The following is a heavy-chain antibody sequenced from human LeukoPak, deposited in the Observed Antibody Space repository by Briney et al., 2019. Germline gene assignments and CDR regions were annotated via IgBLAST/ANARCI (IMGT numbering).Heavy chain of an antibody. J-gene: IGHJ6*02. CDR2: IYYSGST. CDR3: QAGTGDYYGMDV. Sequence: SETLSLTCTVFGGSISSRRYYWGWIRQPPGKGLEWIGSIYYSGSTYYNPSLKSRVTISVDTSKNQFSLKLSSVTAADTAVYYCQAGTGDYYGMDVWGQGTTVTVSS. V-gene: IGHV4-39*01. CDR1: GGSISSRRYY. D-gene: IGHD6-13*01.